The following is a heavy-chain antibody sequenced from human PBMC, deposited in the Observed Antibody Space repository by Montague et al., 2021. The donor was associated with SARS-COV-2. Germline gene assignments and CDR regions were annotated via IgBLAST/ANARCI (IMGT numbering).Heavy chain of an antibody. V-gene: IGHV4-31*03. CDR1: LRSVSRGSYS. CDR3: ARTVLYSGYDYSWFDP. CDR2: ISNSWTT. J-gene: IGHJ5*02. D-gene: IGHD5-12*01. Sequence: TLSLTCTVSLRSVSRGSYSRNGRRHYSTPVLEWIRYISNSWTTSYSPSLRSRATISIDTSKNLFSLKLTSVTAADTAVYYCARTVLYSGYDYSWFDPWGQGTPVTVSS.